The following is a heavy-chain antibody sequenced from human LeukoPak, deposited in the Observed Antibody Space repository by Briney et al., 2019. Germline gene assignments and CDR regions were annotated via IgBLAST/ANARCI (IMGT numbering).Heavy chain of an antibody. CDR1: GGSISSYY. Sequence: PSETLSLTCTVSGGSISSYYWSWIRQPPGKGLEWIGYSYYSGSTNYNPSLKSRVTISVATSKNQFSLKLSSVTAADTAVYYCARGGRITMIVVALFDYWGQGTLVTVSS. CDR2: SYYSGST. J-gene: IGHJ4*02. CDR3: ARGGRITMIVVALFDY. V-gene: IGHV4-59*12. D-gene: IGHD3-22*01.